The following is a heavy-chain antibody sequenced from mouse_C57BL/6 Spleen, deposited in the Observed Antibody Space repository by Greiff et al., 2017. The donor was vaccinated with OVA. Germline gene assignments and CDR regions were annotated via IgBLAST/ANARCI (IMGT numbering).Heavy chain of an antibody. V-gene: IGHV1-69*01. CDR2: IDPSDSYT. J-gene: IGHJ2*01. CDR1: GYTFTSYW. Sequence: QVQLKQPGAELVMPGASVKLSCKASGYTFTSYWMHWVKQRPGQGLEWIGEIDPSDSYTNYNQKFKGKSTLTVDKSSSTAYMQLSSLTSEDSAVYYCAKELYYWGQGTTLTVSS. CDR3: AKELYY.